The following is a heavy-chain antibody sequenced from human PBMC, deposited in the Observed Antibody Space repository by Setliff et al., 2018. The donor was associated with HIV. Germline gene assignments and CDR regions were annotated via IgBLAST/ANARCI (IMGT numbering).Heavy chain of an antibody. V-gene: IGHV1-18*01. J-gene: IGHJ3*02. CDR2: ISAYNGNT. Sequence: ASVKVSCKASGYTFTSYGISWVRQAPGQGLEWMGWISAYNGNTNYAQKLQGGVTMTTDTSTSTAYMELRSLRSDDTAVYYCARGSSSITIFGVVTPRDAFDIWGQGTMVTVSS. CDR1: GYTFTSYG. D-gene: IGHD3-3*01. CDR3: ARGSSSITIFGVVTPRDAFDI.